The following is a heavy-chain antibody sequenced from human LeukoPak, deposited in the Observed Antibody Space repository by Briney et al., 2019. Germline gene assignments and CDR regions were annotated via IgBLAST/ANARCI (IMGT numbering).Heavy chain of an antibody. CDR1: GFTFSSYG. CDR2: IRDDGSNK. J-gene: IGHJ4*02. V-gene: IGHV3-30*02. Sequence: GGSLRLSCAASGFTFSSYGMHWVRQAPGKGLEWVTFIRDDGSNKYYADSVKGRFTISRDNSKNTLYLQMNSLRAEDTAVYYCTKDWGYIWGSLIDYWGQGTLVTVSS. D-gene: IGHD3-16*01. CDR3: TKDWGYIWGSLIDY.